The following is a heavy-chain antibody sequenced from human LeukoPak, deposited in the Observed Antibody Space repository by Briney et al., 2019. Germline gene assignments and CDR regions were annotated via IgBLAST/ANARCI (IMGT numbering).Heavy chain of an antibody. Sequence: SETLSLTCTVSGGSISSSGYYWGWIRQPPGKGLEWIGSIYYSGSTYYNPSLKSRVTISVDTSKNQFSLKLSSVTAADTAVYYCAADRGRGGGLELDYWGQGTLVTVSS. V-gene: IGHV4-39*01. CDR1: GGSISSSGYY. CDR3: AADRGRGGGLELDY. J-gene: IGHJ4*02. CDR2: IYYSGST. D-gene: IGHD1-7*01.